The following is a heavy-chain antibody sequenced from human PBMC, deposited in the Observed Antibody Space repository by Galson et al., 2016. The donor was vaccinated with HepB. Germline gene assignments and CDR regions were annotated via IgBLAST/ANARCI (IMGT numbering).Heavy chain of an antibody. CDR3: AKKSLVAGTATYVFDN. D-gene: IGHD6-19*01. CDR1: GFPFGTYG. J-gene: IGHJ4*02. V-gene: IGHV3-23*01. Sequence: SLRLSCAASGFPFGTYGMSWVRQAPGKGLEWVSGISGSGGSIYSADSVKGRFTISRDNSKNTLYLQMNSLRADDTAVYYCAKKSLVAGTATYVFDNWGQGTLVTVSS. CDR2: ISGSGGSI.